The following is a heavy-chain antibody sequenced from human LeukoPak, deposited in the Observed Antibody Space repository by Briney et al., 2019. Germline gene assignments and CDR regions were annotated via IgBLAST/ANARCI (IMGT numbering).Heavy chain of an antibody. CDR1: GGTFSSYA. V-gene: IGHV1-69*05. D-gene: IGHD3-16*02. CDR3: ARASDYVWGSYRYRPYYYYMDV. CDR2: IIPIFGTA. J-gene: IGHJ6*03. Sequence: SVKVSCKASGGTFSSYAINWVRQAPGQGLEWMGGIIPIFGTANYAQKFQGRVTITTDESTSTAYMELSSLRSEDTAVYYCARASDYVWGSYRYRPYYYYMDVWGKGTTVTVSS.